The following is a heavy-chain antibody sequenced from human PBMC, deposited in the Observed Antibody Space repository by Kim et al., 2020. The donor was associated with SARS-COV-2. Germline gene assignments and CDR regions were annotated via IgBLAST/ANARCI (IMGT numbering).Heavy chain of an antibody. J-gene: IGHJ4*02. CDR1: GFTFSNYG. CDR2: ISYNGSNE. D-gene: IGHD6-13*01. CDR3: AKDFTQQVDSTVG. Sequence: GGSLRLSCAASGFTFSNYGMHWVRQAPGKGLEWVALISYNGSNEYYADSVKGRFTISRDNSRNTLYLQITSLRAEDTAVYYCAKDFTQQVDSTVGWGQGTLVTVSS. V-gene: IGHV3-30*18.